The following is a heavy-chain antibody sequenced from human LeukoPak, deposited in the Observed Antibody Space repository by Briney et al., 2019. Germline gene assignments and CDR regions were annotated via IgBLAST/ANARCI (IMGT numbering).Heavy chain of an antibody. V-gene: IGHV3-23*01. Sequence: GGSLRLSCVASGFTFRRYALSWVRQAPGKGLEWVSAISGSGGSTYYADSVKGRFTISRDNSKNTLYVQMNSLRAEYTAAYYCARDSRLYYYDTSGTTFDYWGQGTLVTASS. CDR1: GFTFRRYA. CDR2: ISGSGGST. D-gene: IGHD3-22*01. J-gene: IGHJ4*02. CDR3: ARDSRLYYYDTSGTTFDY.